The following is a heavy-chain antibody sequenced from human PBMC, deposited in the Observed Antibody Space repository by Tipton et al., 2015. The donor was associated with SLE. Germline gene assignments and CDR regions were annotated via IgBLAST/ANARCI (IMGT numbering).Heavy chain of an antibody. D-gene: IGHD5-24*01. CDR1: GGSISSSSYY. Sequence: TLSLTCTVSGGSISSSSYYWGWIRQPPGKGLEWIGSIYYSGSTYYNPSLKSRVTISVDTSKNQFSLKLSSVTAADTAVYYCASGEMATIRGFDYWGQGTLVTVSS. CDR2: IYYSGST. V-gene: IGHV4-39*07. CDR3: ASGEMATIRGFDY. J-gene: IGHJ4*02.